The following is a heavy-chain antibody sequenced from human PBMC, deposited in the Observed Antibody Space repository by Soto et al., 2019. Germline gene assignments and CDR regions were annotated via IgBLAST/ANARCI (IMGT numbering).Heavy chain of an antibody. Sequence: SETLSLTCTVSGGSISSYYWSWIRQPPGKGLEWIGYIYYSGSTNYNPSLKSRVTISVDTSKNQFSLKLSSVTAADTAVYYCARVPTWGNWFDPWGQGTLVTVSS. V-gene: IGHV4-59*01. CDR3: ARVPTWGNWFDP. CDR1: GGSISSYY. D-gene: IGHD1-26*01. CDR2: IYYSGST. J-gene: IGHJ5*02.